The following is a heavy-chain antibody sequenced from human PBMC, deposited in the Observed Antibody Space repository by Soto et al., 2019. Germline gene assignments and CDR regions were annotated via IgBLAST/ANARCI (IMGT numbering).Heavy chain of an antibody. CDR3: AKDTVGNTDNPAHGMDV. Sequence: WGSLSLSCAVSGFSFSSCGFQALLRAPGGGGLGGVGIFYDGSTKYYADSVKGRFTISRENSKNTLYLQMNSLRAEDTAVYYCAKDTVGNTDNPAHGMDVWGRGTTVTVSS. CDR1: GFSFSSCG. D-gene: IGHD4-17*01. CDR2: IFYDGSTK. J-gene: IGHJ6*02. V-gene: IGHV3-30*18.